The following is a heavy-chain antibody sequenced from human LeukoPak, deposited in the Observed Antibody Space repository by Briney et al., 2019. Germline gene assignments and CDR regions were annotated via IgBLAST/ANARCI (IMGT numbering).Heavy chain of an antibody. CDR1: RFTFSDYY. V-gene: IGHV3-11*01. D-gene: IGHD2-2*01. CDR2: ISSSGSTI. CDR3: ARARGGYCSSTSCLGWFDP. J-gene: IGHJ5*02. Sequence: GGSLRLSCAASRFTFSDYYMSWIRQAPGKGLEWVSYISSSGSTIYYADSVKGRFTISRDNAKNSLYLQMNSLRAEDTAVYYCARARGGYCSSTSCLGWFDPWGQGTLVTVSS.